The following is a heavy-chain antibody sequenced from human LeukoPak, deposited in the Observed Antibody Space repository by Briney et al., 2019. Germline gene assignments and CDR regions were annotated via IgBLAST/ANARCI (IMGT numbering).Heavy chain of an antibody. CDR2: ISGSGDNT. CDR1: GFTFSSYA. V-gene: IGHV3-23*01. Sequence: GGSLRLSCAASGFTFSSYAMSWVRQVPGKGLEWVSVISGSGDNTYYADSVKGRFTISRDNSKNMLYLQMNSLRAEDTAVYYCAKDGRVEQQLYYFDYWGQGALVTVSS. D-gene: IGHD6-13*01. CDR3: AKDGRVEQQLYYFDY. J-gene: IGHJ4*02.